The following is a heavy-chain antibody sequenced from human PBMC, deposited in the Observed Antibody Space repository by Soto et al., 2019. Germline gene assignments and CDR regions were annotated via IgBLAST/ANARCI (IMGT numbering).Heavy chain of an antibody. D-gene: IGHD6-13*01. V-gene: IGHV1-69*01. CDR2: IIPIFGTA. CDR3: ARQGIAAADAYYYYGMDV. J-gene: IGHJ6*02. Sequence: QVQLVQSGAEVKKPGASVKVSCKASGYTFTSYDINWVRQAPGQGLEWMGGIIPIFGTANYAQKFQGRVTITADEPTSTAYMELSSLRSEDTAVYYCARQGIAAADAYYYYGMDVWGQGTTVTVSS. CDR1: GYTFTSYD.